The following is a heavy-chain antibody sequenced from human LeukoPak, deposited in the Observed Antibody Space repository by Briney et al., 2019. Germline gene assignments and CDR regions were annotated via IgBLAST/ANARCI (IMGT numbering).Heavy chain of an antibody. D-gene: IGHD1-26*01. Sequence: PGGSLRLSCAASGFTFSSYAMRWVRQAPGKGLEWVSTISGSGGTTYYADSVKGRFTISRDNSKNTLYLQMNSLRVEDTAVYYCARIVGATTVDYWGQGTLVTVSS. V-gene: IGHV3-23*01. CDR3: ARIVGATTVDY. CDR1: GFTFSSYA. CDR2: ISGSGGTT. J-gene: IGHJ4*02.